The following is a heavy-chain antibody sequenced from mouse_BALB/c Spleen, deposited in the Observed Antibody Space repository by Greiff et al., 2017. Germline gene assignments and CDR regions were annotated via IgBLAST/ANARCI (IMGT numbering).Heavy chain of an antibody. J-gene: IGHJ4*01. Sequence: DLVKPGASVTLSCKASGYTFTSYWINWIKQRPGQGLEWIGRIAPGSGSTYYNEMFKGKATLTVDTSSSTAYIQLSSLSSEDSAVYFCARSSPSEDYWGQGTSVTVSS. V-gene: IGHV1S41*01. CDR2: IAPGSGST. D-gene: IGHD3-2*02. CDR1: GYTFTSYW. CDR3: ARSSPSEDY.